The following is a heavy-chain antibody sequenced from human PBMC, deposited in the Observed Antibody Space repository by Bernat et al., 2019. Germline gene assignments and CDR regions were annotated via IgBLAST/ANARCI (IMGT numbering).Heavy chain of an antibody. CDR1: GFTFSSYA. CDR3: ARGPWFGELLYLGFDY. Sequence: EVQLVESGGGLVQPGGSLRLSCAASGFTFSSYAMHWVRQAPGKGLEYVSAISSNGGSTDYANSVKGRFTISRDNSKNTLYLQMGSLRAEDMAVYYCARGPWFGELLYLGFDYWGQGTLVTVSS. CDR2: ISSNGGST. V-gene: IGHV3-64*01. D-gene: IGHD3-10*01. J-gene: IGHJ4*02.